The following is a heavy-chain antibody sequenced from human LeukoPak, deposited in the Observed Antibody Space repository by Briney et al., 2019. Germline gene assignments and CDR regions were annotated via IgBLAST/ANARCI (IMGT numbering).Heavy chain of an antibody. CDR2: INHSGST. V-gene: IGHV4-34*01. D-gene: IGHD3-3*01. CDR1: GGSLSGYY. J-gene: IGHJ4*02. Sequence: EPLSLTCAVYGGSLSGYYWSWIRQPPGKGLEWIGEINHSGSTNYNPSLKSRVTISVDTSKNQFSLKLSSVTAADTAVYYCASAYYDFWSGYPPPPYYFDYWGQGTLVTVSS. CDR3: ASAYYDFWSGYPPPPYYFDY.